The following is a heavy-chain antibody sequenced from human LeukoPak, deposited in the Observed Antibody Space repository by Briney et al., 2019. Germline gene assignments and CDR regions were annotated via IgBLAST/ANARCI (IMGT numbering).Heavy chain of an antibody. CDR2: ISAYKGDT. CDR1: GYTFTSYG. J-gene: IGHJ6*03. CDR3: ARALGGAAGYSSSWYGDYYDMDV. D-gene: IGHD6-13*01. V-gene: IGHV1-18*01. Sequence: ASVKVSCKASGYTFTSYGLSWVRQAPGQGLEWMGWISAYKGDTNYAQKLQGRVTMTTDTSTSTAYMELRSLRSDDTAVYYCARALGGAAGYSSSWYGDYYDMDVWGKGTTVTVSS.